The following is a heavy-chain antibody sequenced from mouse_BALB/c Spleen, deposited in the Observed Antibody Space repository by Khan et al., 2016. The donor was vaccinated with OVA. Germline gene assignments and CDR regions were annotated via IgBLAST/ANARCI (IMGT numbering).Heavy chain of an antibody. CDR1: GFSLTGYG. CDR3: ASAYYYGRALDY. D-gene: IGHD1-1*01. J-gene: IGHJ4*01. Sequence: QVQLKESGPGLVAPSQSLSIKCTVSGFSLTGYGVNWVRQPPGKGLEWLGMIWGDGSTDYNLALKSRLSINKDNSKSQIFLKMNSLQTDDTARYYCASAYYYGRALDYWGQGTSVTVSS. CDR2: IWGDGST. V-gene: IGHV2-6-7*01.